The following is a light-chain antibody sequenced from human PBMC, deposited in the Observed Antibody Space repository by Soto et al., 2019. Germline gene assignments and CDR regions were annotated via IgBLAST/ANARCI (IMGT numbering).Light chain of an antibody. CDR2: GNS. V-gene: IGLV1-40*01. J-gene: IGLJ2*01. Sequence: QPPSVSGAPGQRVTISCTGSSSNIGAGYDVHWYQQLPGTAPKLLIYGNSNRPSGVPDRFSGSKSGTSASLAITGLQAEDEADYYCQSYDSSLSGRVVFGGGTKLTVL. CDR1: SSNIGAGYD. CDR3: QSYDSSLSGRVV.